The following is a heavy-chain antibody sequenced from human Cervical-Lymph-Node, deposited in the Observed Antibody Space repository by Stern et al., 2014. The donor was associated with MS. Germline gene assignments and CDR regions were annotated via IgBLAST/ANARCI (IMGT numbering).Heavy chain of an antibody. D-gene: IGHD4-17*01. CDR2: IYHSGST. CDR3: ARSSTVTPNAFDI. V-gene: IGHV4-30-2*01. CDR1: GGSISSGGYS. J-gene: IGHJ3*02. Sequence: QLQLQESGSGLVKPSQTLSLTCAVSGGSISSGGYSWSWIRQPPGKGLEWIGYIYHSGSTYYNPSLKSRVPISIDRSKNQFSLKLNSVTAADTAVYYCARSSTVTPNAFDIWGQGTMVTVSS.